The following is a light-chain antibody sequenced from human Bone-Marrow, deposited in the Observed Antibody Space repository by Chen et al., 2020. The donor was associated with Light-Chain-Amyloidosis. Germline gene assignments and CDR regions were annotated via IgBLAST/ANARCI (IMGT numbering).Light chain of an antibody. J-gene: IGLJ2*01. V-gene: IGLV2-23*01. Sequence: QSALTPPASVAGAVGQSITIHCTGTSTDVGHYNLVPCYQQHPGEAPKLMIYEDSQRPSGVSNLFSGSKSGNTASLTISGLQTEDQADYYCCSSSDTDTLIFGTGTRLTVL. CDR2: EDS. CDR3: CSSSDTDTLI. CDR1: STDVGHYNL.